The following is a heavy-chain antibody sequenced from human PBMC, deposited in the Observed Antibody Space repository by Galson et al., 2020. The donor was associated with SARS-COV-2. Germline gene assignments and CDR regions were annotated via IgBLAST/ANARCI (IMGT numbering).Heavy chain of an antibody. Sequence: SETLSLTCIVSGDSISNSNYYWAWIRQPPGKGLEYIGSIDYSGNTYYNLSLKSRVTISVDTSKNQFSLKVTSVAAADTAVYYCARHVPSWPFGGVSGWFAPWGQGTLGTVSS. CDR1: GDSISNSNYY. CDR3: ARHVPSWPFGGVSGWFAP. CDR2: IDYSGNT. V-gene: IGHV4-39*01. D-gene: IGHD3-16*01. J-gene: IGHJ5*02.